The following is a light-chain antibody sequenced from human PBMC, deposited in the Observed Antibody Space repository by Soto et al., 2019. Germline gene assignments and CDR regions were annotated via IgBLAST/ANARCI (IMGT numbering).Light chain of an antibody. J-gene: IGKJ1*01. V-gene: IGKV1-5*01. CDR2: DAT. Sequence: ATQCSYVGGRGTMSRRASQSISSWLAWYQQKPGIAPKLLIYDATSLESGVPSWCSGRESRTEFTLTIRTLQPDDFATYDGQQYNSYSRTFGQGTKVDIK. CDR1: QSISSW. CDR3: QQYNSYSRT.